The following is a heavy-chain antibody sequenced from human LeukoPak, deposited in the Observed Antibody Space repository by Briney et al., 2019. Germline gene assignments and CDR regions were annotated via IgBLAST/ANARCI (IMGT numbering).Heavy chain of an antibody. D-gene: IGHD4-17*01. CDR3: ARGAGSFGYGDYLQGYYFDY. Sequence: GGSLRLSCAASGFTVSSNYMSWVRQAPGKGLEWVSVIYSGGSTYYADSVKGRFTISRDNSKNTLYLQMNSLRAEDTAVYYCARGAGSFGYGDYLQGYYFDYWGQGTLVTVSS. CDR1: GFTVSSNY. J-gene: IGHJ4*02. V-gene: IGHV3-53*01. CDR2: IYSGGST.